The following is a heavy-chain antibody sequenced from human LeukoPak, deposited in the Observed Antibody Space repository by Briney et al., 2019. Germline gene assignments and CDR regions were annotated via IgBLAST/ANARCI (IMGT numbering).Heavy chain of an antibody. CDR1: GFTFSSYS. D-gene: IGHD6-6*01. CDR2: ISSSSSTI. CDR3: ATYSSSSGHGY. Sequence: GGSLRLSCVASGFTFSSYSMNWVRQAPGKGLEWVSYISSSSSTIYYADSVKGRFTISRDNAKNSLYLQMNSLRAEDTAVYYCATYSSSSGHGYWGQGTLVTVSS. J-gene: IGHJ4*02. V-gene: IGHV3-48*01.